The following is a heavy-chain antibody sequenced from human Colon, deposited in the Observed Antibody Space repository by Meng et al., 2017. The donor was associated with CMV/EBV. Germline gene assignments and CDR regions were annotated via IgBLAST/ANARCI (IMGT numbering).Heavy chain of an antibody. J-gene: IGHJ5*02. CDR1: GGSTTSSSHY. D-gene: IGHD3-16*01. V-gene: IGHV4-61*05. CDR2: ISNSGTT. Sequence: SETLSLTCSVSGGSTTSSSHYWAWIRQPPGKGLEWIGYISNSGTTNYNPSLKSRVTISVDTSKNLFSLSLISVTAADTALYYCARVRGGLGPGATTNWFDPWGQGTQVTVSS. CDR3: ARVRGGLGPGATTNWFDP.